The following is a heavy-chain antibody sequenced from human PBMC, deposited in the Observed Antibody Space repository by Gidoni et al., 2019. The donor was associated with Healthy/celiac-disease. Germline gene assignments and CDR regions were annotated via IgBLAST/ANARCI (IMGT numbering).Heavy chain of an antibody. J-gene: IGHJ6*02. CDR3: AKGKRFLEWLYRYYYYGMDV. V-gene: IGHV3-43*02. CDR1: GFTFDDYA. CDR2: ISGDGGST. Sequence: EVQLVESGGGVVQPGGSLRLSCAASGFTFDDYAMHWVRQAPGKGLEWVSLISGDGGSTYYADSVKGRFTISRDNSKNSLYLQMNSLRTEDTALYYCAKGKRFLEWLYRYYYYGMDVWGQGTTVTVSS. D-gene: IGHD3-3*01.